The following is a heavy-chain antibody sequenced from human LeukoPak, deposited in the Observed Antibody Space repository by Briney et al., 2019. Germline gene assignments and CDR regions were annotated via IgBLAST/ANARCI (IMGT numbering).Heavy chain of an antibody. Sequence: PSETLSLTCAVYGGSFSGYYWSWIRQPPGKGLEWIGEINHSGSTNYNPSLKSRVTISVDTSKNQFSLKLSSVTAADTAVYYCARRYSSSWYFADHDYWGQGTLVTVSS. V-gene: IGHV4-34*01. D-gene: IGHD6-13*01. CDR1: GGSFSGYY. CDR3: ARRYSSSWYFADHDY. J-gene: IGHJ4*02. CDR2: INHSGST.